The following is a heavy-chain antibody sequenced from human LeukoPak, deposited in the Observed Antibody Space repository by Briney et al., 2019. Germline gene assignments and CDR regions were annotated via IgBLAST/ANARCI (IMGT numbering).Heavy chain of an antibody. Sequence: GGSLRLSCAASGFTFSNAWMSWVRQAPGKGLEWVGRIKSKTDGGTADYAAPVKGRFTISRDDSKNTLYLQMNSLKTEDTAVYYCTTDLRYLGSSWFDYWGQGTLVTVSS. CDR2: IKSKTDGGTA. CDR3: TTDLRYLGSSWFDY. D-gene: IGHD6-13*01. J-gene: IGHJ4*02. CDR1: GFTFSNAW. V-gene: IGHV3-15*01.